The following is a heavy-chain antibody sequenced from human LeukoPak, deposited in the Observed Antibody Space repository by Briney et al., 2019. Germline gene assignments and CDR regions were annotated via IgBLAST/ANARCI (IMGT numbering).Heavy chain of an antibody. CDR3: ARDPTRAECRSGSCYLDY. Sequence: GGSLRLSCAASGFTFSSYAMSWVRQAPGKGLEWVANIGEDGSEKYHVDSVRGRFTISRDNARNSLYLQMNSLRAEDTAVYYCARDPTRAECRSGSCYLDYWGQGALVTVSS. V-gene: IGHV3-7*03. D-gene: IGHD2-15*01. CDR2: IGEDGSEK. J-gene: IGHJ4*02. CDR1: GFTFSSYA.